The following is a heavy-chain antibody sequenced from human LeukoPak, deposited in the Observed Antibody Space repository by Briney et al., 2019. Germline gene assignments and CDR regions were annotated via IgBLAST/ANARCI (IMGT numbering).Heavy chain of an antibody. CDR2: IYYSGST. Sequence: PSETLSLTCTVSGGSISSYYWSWIRQPPGKGLEWIGYIYYSGSTNYNPSLKSRVTISVDTSKNQFSLKLSSVTAADTAVYYCARGTTVTTGALYYYYYYGMDVWGQGTTVTVSS. CDR1: GGSISSYY. CDR3: ARGTTVTTGALYYYYYYGMDV. V-gene: IGHV4-59*01. D-gene: IGHD4-4*01. J-gene: IGHJ6*02.